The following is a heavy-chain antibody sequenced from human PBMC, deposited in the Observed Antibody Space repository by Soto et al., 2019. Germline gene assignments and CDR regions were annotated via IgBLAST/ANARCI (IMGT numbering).Heavy chain of an antibody. CDR2: ISGSGGNT. V-gene: IGHV3-23*01. D-gene: IGHD3-16*01. J-gene: IGHJ4*02. CDR3: ARSTYGLDY. Sequence: GGSLRLSCAASGFTFSSYAMSWVRQAPGKGLEWVSAISGSGGNTYYADSVKGRFTVSRDNAKNTLYLQMNSLRAEDTAVYYCARSTYGLDYWGQGTLVTVS. CDR1: GFTFSSYA.